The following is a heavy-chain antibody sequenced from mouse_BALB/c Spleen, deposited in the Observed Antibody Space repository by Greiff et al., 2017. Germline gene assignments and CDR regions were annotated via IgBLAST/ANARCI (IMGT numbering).Heavy chain of an antibody. J-gene: IGHJ4*01. CDR3: ARSDPYYDGYYAMDY. V-gene: IGHV5-17*02. Sequence: DVHLVESGGGLVQPGGSRKLSCAASGFTFSSFGMHWVRQAPEKGLEWVAYISSGSSTIYYADTVKGRFTISRDNPKNTLFLQMTSLRSEDTAMYYCARSDPYYDGYYAMDYWGQGTSVTVSS. D-gene: IGHD1-1*01. CDR2: ISSGSSTI. CDR1: GFTFSSFG.